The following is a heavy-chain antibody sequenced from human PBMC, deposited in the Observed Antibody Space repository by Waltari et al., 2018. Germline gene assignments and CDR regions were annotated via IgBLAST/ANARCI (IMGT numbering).Heavy chain of an antibody. CDR2: ISAFNGNP. V-gene: IGHV1-18*01. CDR3: ARDRPGEDIRVDY. CDR1: GYTFTRHG. J-gene: IGHJ4*02. D-gene: IGHD3-16*01. Sequence: QVQLVQSGTEVRKPGASVKVSCKTSGYTFTRHGVSWVRRAPGQGPEWMGWISAFNGNPKYAQKYQDRVTLTTDTSTRTAYMELRSLRSDDTAIYYCARDRPGEDIRVDYWGQGALVIVSS.